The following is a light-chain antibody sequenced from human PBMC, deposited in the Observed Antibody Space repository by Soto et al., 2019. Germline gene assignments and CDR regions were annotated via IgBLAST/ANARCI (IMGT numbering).Light chain of an antibody. CDR1: QSVSSN. CDR3: QQYNNWPWT. V-gene: IGKV3-15*01. J-gene: IGKJ1*01. Sequence: EIVLTQSPTTLSVSPRERATPSCRASQSVSSNLAWYQQKPGQAPRLLIYGASTRATGVPARFSGSGSGTEFTLTISSLQSEDFAVYYCQQYNNWPWTFGQGTKVDIK. CDR2: GAS.